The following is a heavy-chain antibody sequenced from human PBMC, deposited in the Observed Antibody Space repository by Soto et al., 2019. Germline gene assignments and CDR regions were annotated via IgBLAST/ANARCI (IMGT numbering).Heavy chain of an antibody. Sequence: QVQLVQSGAEVKKPGSSVKVSCKASGGTFSSYAISWVRQAPGQGLEWMGGIIPIFGTATYAQKCQGRVTINAAESMSTAYMERSSLRSEDTAVYYCARAPSRIVVVPAAIYYRLYGMDVWGQGTTVTFSS. CDR1: GGTFSSYA. J-gene: IGHJ6*02. D-gene: IGHD2-2*02. CDR3: ARAPSRIVVVPAAIYYRLYGMDV. CDR2: IIPIFGTA. V-gene: IGHV1-69*01.